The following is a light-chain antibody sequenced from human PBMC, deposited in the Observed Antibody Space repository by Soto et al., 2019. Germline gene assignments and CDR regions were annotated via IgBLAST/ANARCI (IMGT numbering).Light chain of an antibody. Sequence: PGERATLSCRASQSVSSYLAWYQQKPGQAPRLLIYDASNRATGIPARFSGSGSGTDFTLTISSLEPEDFAVYYCQQRSNWPELTFGGGTKVEIK. CDR2: DAS. CDR1: QSVSSY. CDR3: QQRSNWPELT. J-gene: IGKJ4*01. V-gene: IGKV3-11*01.